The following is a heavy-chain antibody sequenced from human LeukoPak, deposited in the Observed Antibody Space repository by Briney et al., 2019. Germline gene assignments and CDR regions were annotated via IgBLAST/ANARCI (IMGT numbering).Heavy chain of an antibody. D-gene: IGHD1-26*01. CDR2: ISYDGSNK. CDR1: GFTFSSYG. CDR3: AKGWSGSYYHYGCFQH. Sequence: PGGSLRLSCAASGFTFSSYGMHWVRQAPGKGLEWVAVISYDGSNKYYADSVKGRFTISRDNSKNTLYLQMNSLRAEDTAVYYCAKGWSGSYYHYGCFQHWGQGTLVTVSS. V-gene: IGHV3-30*18. J-gene: IGHJ1*01.